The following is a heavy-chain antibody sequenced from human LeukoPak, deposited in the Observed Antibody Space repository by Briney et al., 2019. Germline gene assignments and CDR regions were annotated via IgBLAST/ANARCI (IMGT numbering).Heavy chain of an antibody. CDR2: FYYTGST. CDR1: GGSISSGSYY. Sequence: SQTLSLTCTVSGGSISSGSYYWGWIRQPPGKGLEWIGSFYYTGSTYYNPPLKSRVTISVDTSKNQFSLKLSSVTAADTAVYYCARSLYAFDIWGPGTMVTVSS. J-gene: IGHJ3*02. CDR3: ARSLYAFDI. V-gene: IGHV4-39*07.